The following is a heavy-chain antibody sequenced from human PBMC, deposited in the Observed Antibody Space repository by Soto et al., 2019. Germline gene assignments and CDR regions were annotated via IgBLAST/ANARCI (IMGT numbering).Heavy chain of an antibody. V-gene: IGHV3-23*01. D-gene: IGHD1-26*01. CDR3: AKVERMTPYTHLR. CDR1: GFTINNYG. CDR2: ISGRDAYT. Sequence: DVQVLESGGGLVQPGGSLRLSCEASGFTINNYGMAWVRQAPGKGLEWVSAISGRDAYTYYADSVQGRFTISRDNSRNTLYLQMNSLTVEDTALYYCAKVERMTPYTHLRWGQGTLVTVSS. J-gene: IGHJ4*02.